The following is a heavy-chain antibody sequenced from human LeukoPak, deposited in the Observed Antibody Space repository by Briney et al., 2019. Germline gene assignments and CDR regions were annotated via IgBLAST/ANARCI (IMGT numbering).Heavy chain of an antibody. J-gene: IGHJ4*02. V-gene: IGHV1-46*01. CDR2: INPSGGST. Sequence: ASVKVTCKACGYTFTRYYLHWVRQPPGQGVEWMGIINPSGGSTSYAQKFQGRVTMTRDTSTSTVYMELSSLRSEDTAVYYCASLGYSRSVDYWGLGTLVAVSS. CDR3: ASLGYSRSVDY. D-gene: IGHD6-6*01. CDR1: GYTFTRYY.